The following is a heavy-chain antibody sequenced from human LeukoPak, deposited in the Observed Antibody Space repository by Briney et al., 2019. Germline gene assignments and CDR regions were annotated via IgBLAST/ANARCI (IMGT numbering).Heavy chain of an antibody. CDR1: GFTFSSYA. CDR2: ISAGGGST. J-gene: IGHJ4*02. V-gene: IGHV3-23*01. D-gene: IGHD2-15*01. CDR3: ATIRGQYCSGGSCYGPDY. Sequence: PGGSLRLSCAASGFTFSSYAMSWVRQAPGKGLEWVSGISAGGGSTYYADSVKGRFTISRDSSKNILYLQMNSLRAEDTAVYHCATIRGQYCSGGSCYGPDYWGQGTLVTVSS.